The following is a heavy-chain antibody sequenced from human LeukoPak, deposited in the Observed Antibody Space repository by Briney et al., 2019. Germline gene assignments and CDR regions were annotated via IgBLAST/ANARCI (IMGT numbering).Heavy chain of an antibody. CDR2: MSSTNSII. J-gene: IGHJ3*02. Sequence: PGGSLRLSCAASGFTFSDYYMSWIRQAPGKGLEWVSYMSSTNSIIYYADSVEGRFTISRDNAKNSLYLQMNSLRAEDTAVYYCARVAHDVFDIWGQGTMVTVSS. CDR1: GFTFSDYY. CDR3: ARVAHDVFDI. V-gene: IGHV3-11*04.